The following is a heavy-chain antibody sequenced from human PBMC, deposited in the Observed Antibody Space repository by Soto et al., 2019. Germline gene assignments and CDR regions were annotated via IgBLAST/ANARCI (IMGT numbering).Heavy chain of an antibody. D-gene: IGHD5-12*01. V-gene: IGHV1-69*04. CDR2: IIPILGIA. Sequence: SVKVSCKASGGTFSSYTISWVRQAPGQGLEWMGRIIPILGIANYAQKFQGRVTITADKSTSTAYMELSSLRSEDTAVYYCARDDIVAAEIDYWGQGTLVTVSS. CDR1: GGTFSSYT. CDR3: ARDDIVAAEIDY. J-gene: IGHJ4*02.